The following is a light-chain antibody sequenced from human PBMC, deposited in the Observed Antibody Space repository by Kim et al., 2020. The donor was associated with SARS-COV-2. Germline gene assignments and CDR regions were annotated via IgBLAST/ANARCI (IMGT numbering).Light chain of an antibody. V-gene: IGKV1-16*01. CDR3: QQYNSHPIT. CDR2: GAS. CDR1: QGITQN. J-gene: IGKJ5*01. Sequence: DIQITQSPSSLSASLGDSVTITCRASQGITQNIAWFQQKPGQAPKSLIYGASTLQGGVPSRFRGAGSGRDFSLTINSLQADDFAIYFCQQYNSHPITFGRGTRLEIK.